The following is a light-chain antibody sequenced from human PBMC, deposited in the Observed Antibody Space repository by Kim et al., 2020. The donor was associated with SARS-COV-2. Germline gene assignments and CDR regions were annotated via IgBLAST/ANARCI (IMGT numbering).Light chain of an antibody. CDR3: QSYDSGHWV. CDR2: GSS. CDR1: SYNVGAGYD. V-gene: IGLV1-40*01. J-gene: IGLJ3*02. Sequence: GWGVPLPRTVSSYNVGAGYDGNWDQHRPGTAPNFFVCGSSNRPSGVPDRFSGSKSGTSASLAITGLQTEDEGDYYCQSYDSGHWVFGGGTKVTVL.